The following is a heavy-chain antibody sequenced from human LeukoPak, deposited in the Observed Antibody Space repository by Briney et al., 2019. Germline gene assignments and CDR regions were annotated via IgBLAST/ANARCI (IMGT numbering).Heavy chain of an antibody. Sequence: GGSLRLSCAASGFTFSTYSMNWVRQAPGKGLEWISYISSSGSTINYADSVKGRFTISRDNAKNSLYLQMNSLRADDTAVYYCASSYDSSGYYPYYFDYWGQGTLVTVSS. CDR3: ASSYDSSGYYPYYFDY. J-gene: IGHJ4*02. CDR1: GFTFSTYS. CDR2: ISSSGSTI. D-gene: IGHD3-22*01. V-gene: IGHV3-48*01.